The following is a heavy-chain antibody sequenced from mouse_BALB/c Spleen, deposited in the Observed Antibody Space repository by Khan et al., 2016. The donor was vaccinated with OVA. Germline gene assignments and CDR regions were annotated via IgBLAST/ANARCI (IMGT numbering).Heavy chain of an antibody. J-gene: IGHJ3*01. CDR2: IRRGDST. Sequence: SGGGLVKPGGSLKLSCAASGFTFLNYALSWVRQSPAKRLAWVASIRRGDSTYYPDSVKGRFTLSRDPARTTLYGPMSSLRSEDTAMYCFTRDCCFASCVQGPRVTVAA. V-gene: IGHV5-6-5*01. CDR3: TRDCCFAS. CDR1: GFTFLNYA.